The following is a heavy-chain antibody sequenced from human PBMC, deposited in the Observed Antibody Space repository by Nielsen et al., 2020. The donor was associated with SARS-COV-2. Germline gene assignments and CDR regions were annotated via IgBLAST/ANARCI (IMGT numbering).Heavy chain of an antibody. Sequence: GGSLRLSCVASGFTFSSYSMNWVRQAPGKGLEWVSYISSSSSYIYYADSVKGRFTISRDNAKNSLYLQMNSLRAEDTAVYYCARGGYCSSTSCYHDYWGQGTLVTVSS. CDR1: GFTFSSYS. V-gene: IGHV3-21*05. CDR2: ISSSSSYI. D-gene: IGHD2-2*01. CDR3: ARGGYCSSTSCYHDY. J-gene: IGHJ4*02.